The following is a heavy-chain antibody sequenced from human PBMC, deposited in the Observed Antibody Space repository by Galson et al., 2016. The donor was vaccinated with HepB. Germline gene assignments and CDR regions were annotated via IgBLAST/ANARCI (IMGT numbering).Heavy chain of an antibody. D-gene: IGHD2-2*01. J-gene: IGHJ5*02. Sequence: LTCAVSGASISDSNWWTWVRQVPGKGLEWIGEIYHTGTSNNNPFLSSRFTLSVDKSRNQFSLNLTSVTAADTAVYYCARASIIPGARMIFDPWGQGTLVTVSS. V-gene: IGHV4-4*02. CDR2: IYHTGTS. CDR1: GASISDSNW. CDR3: ARASIIPGARMIFDP.